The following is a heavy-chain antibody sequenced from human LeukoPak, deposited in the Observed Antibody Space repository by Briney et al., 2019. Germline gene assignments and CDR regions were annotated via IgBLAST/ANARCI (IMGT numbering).Heavy chain of an antibody. CDR2: IYYSGST. D-gene: IGHD6-19*01. CDR3: ATQGGAYSSGWYFDL. Sequence: SETLSITCTVSGGSISSYYWSWIRQPPGKGLQWIGYIYYSGSTNYNPSLKSRVTISVDTSKNQFSLKLSSVTAADTAVYYCATQGGAYSSGWYFDLWGRGTLVTVSS. CDR1: GGSISSYY. V-gene: IGHV4-59*01. J-gene: IGHJ2*01.